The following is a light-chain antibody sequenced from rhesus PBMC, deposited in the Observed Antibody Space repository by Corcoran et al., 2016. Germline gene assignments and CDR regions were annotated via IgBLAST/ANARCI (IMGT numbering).Light chain of an antibody. J-gene: IGKJ3*01. Sequence: DIQMTQSPSSLSASVGDTVTITCRASQGISSWLAWYQQKPGKAPKLMIYKASSLQSGVPSRFRGSGSGTDFTLTIRSLQSEDFATYYCQQYSSRPFTFGPGTKLDIK. CDR1: QGISSW. V-gene: IGKV1-22*01. CDR2: KAS. CDR3: QQYSSRPFT.